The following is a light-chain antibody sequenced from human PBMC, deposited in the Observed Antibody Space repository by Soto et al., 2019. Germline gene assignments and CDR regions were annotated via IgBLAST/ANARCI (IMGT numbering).Light chain of an antibody. CDR3: SSYTSISTLV. V-gene: IGLV2-14*01. CDR2: EVS. Sequence: QSVLTQPASVSGSPGQSITISCTGTSSDVGGYNFVSWYQQHPGKAPKLMIYEVSDRPSGISSRFSGSKSGNTASLTISGLQAGDEADYYCSSYTSISTLVFGGGTKVTVL. J-gene: IGLJ3*02. CDR1: SSDVGGYNF.